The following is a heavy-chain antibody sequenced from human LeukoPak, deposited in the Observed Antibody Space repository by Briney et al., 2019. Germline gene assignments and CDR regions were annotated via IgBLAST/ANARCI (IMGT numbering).Heavy chain of an antibody. CDR3: AREAEEAFDI. J-gene: IGHJ3*02. CDR1: GFTFSSYA. Sequence: GGSLRLSCAASGFTFSSYAMHWVRQAPGKGLEWVAVISYDGSNKYYADSVKGRFTISRDNTKNSLYLQMNSLRAEDTAVYYCAREAEEAFDIWGQGTMVTVSS. V-gene: IGHV3-30-3*01. D-gene: IGHD1-14*01. CDR2: ISYDGSNK.